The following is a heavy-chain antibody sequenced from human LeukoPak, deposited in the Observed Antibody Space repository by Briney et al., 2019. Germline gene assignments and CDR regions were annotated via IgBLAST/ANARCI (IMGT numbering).Heavy chain of an antibody. CDR1: GGSFSGYY. V-gene: IGHV4-34*01. Sequence: PSETLSLTCAVYGGSFSGYYWSWIRQPPGKGLEWIGEINHSGSTNYNPSLKSRVTISVDTSKNQFSLKLSSVTAADTAVYYCARGRRGATSRSSWFDPWGQGTLVTVSS. J-gene: IGHJ5*02. CDR2: INHSGST. D-gene: IGHD1-26*01. CDR3: ARGRRGATSRSSWFDP.